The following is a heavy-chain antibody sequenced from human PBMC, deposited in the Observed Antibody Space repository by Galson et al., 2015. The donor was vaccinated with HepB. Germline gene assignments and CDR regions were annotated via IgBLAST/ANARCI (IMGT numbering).Heavy chain of an antibody. V-gene: IGHV3-48*01. CDR3: ARDLGEYQLLHYYYYMDV. CDR1: GFTFSSYS. Sequence: SLRLSCAASGFTFSSYSMNWVRQAPGKGLEWVSYISSSSSTIYYADSVKGRFTISRDNAKNSLYLQMNSLRAEDTAVYYCARDLGEYQLLHYYYYMDVWGKGTTVTVSS. CDR2: ISSSSSTI. J-gene: IGHJ6*03. D-gene: IGHD2-2*01.